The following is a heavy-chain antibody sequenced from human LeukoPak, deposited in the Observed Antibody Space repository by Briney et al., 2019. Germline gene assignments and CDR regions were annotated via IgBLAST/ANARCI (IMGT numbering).Heavy chain of an antibody. J-gene: IGHJ4*03. Sequence: HPGGSLRLSCAASGFTFSSYGMHWVRQAPGKGLEWVAVISYDGSNKYYADSATGRFTISRDNSKNTKTLQMNSMSAEDTAVYYCAKARPTVTDSYNIDNCGHGNLCTVSS. CDR3: AKARPTVTDSYNIDN. D-gene: IGHD4-17*01. CDR1: GFTFSSYG. CDR2: ISYDGSNK. V-gene: IGHV3-30*18.